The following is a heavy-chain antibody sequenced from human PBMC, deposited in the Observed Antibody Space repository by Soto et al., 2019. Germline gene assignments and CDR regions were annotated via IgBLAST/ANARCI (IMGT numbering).Heavy chain of an antibody. CDR3: AREEWLRSFDY. J-gene: IGHJ4*02. V-gene: IGHV4-30-4*01. CDR2: IYYSGST. D-gene: IGHD5-12*01. CDR1: GASISSGDYY. Sequence: SEALSLTCTVSGASISSGDYYWSWIRQPPGKGLEWIGYIYYSGSTYYNPSLKSRVTISVDTSKNQFSLKLSSVTAADTAVYYCAREEWLRSFDYWGQGTVVTVSS.